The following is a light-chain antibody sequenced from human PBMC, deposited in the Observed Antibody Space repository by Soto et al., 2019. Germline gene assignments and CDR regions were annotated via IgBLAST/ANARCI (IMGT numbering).Light chain of an antibody. J-gene: IGLJ1*01. Sequence: QSVLTQPASVSGSPGQSITISCTGTSSDVGGYNSVSWYQQHPGKAPKLMIYEVSNRPSGVPNRFSGSKSGNTASLTISGLQAEDEADYYCSSYTTSSTLLYVFGTGTKLTVL. CDR1: SSDVGGYNS. V-gene: IGLV2-14*01. CDR2: EVS. CDR3: SSYTTSSTLLYV.